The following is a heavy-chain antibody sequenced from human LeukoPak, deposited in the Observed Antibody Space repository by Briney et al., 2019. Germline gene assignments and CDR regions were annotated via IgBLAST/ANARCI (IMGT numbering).Heavy chain of an antibody. D-gene: IGHD3-10*01. Sequence: SQTLSLTCSVSGGSISSSSYSWGWIRQPPGRGLEWIGSIYYSGSTYYNPSLKSRVTISVDMSKNQFSLKLSSVTAADTAVYYCASITMVRGVPNWGQGTLVTVSS. V-gene: IGHV4-39*01. CDR3: ASITMVRGVPN. CDR2: IYYSGST. CDR1: GGSISSSSYS. J-gene: IGHJ4*02.